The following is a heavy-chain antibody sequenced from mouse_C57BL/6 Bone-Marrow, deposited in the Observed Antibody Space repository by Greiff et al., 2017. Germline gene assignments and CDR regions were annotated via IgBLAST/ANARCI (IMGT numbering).Heavy chain of an antibody. CDR2: IDPSDSDT. J-gene: IGHJ1*03. CDR3: ARSDYGYWYFDV. CDR1: GYTFTSYW. V-gene: IGHV1-69*01. D-gene: IGHD1-1*01. Sequence: VQLQQPGAELVMPGASVKLSCKASGYTFTSYWVHWVKQRPGQGLEWIGEIDPSDSDTNSNQKFKGKSTLTVDKSSSSAYMQLSSLTSESSAVYYCARSDYGYWYFDVWGTGTTVTVSS.